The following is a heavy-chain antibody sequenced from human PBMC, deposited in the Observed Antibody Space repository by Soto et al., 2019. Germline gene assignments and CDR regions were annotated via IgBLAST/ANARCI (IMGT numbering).Heavy chain of an antibody. CDR3: ARDLSGGGYYTWLDT. D-gene: IGHD3-10*01. V-gene: IGHV3-53*01. Sequence: GGSLRLSCAASGFSVSNNYMNWVRQAPGKGLEWVSVISSDDKTKYADSVQGRFSISRDNSKNTLYLQMDSLRVDDTAVYFCARDLSGGGYYTWLDTWGQGTLVTVSS. CDR1: GFSVSNNY. CDR2: ISSDDKT. J-gene: IGHJ5*02.